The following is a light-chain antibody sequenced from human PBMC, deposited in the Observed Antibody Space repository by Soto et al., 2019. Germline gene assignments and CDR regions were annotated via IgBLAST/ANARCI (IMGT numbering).Light chain of an antibody. CDR2: DVI. CDR3: SSYTTSSAPSVV. Sequence: QSALTQPASVSGSPGQSITIPCTGTSSDVGGHNYVSWYQHHPGKAPKLMIYDVINRPSGVSDRFSGSKSDNTASLTISGLQAEDEADYYGSSYTTSSAPSVVFGGGTKLTV. CDR1: SSDVGGHNY. J-gene: IGLJ2*01. V-gene: IGLV2-14*03.